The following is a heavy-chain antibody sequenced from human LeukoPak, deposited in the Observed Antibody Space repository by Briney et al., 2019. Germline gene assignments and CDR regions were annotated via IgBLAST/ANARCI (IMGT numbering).Heavy chain of an antibody. J-gene: IGHJ4*02. CDR2: ISPYNGNT. Sequence: GASVKVSCKASGYTFTSYGISWVRQAPGQGLEWMGWISPYNGNTNYAQKFQGRVTMSGDTSVSTAYMELSSLRSDDTAVYYCVTSGDFSRWLTDYWGQGTLVTVSS. CDR1: GYTFTSYG. V-gene: IGHV1-18*01. D-gene: IGHD6-13*01. CDR3: VTSGDFSRWLTDY.